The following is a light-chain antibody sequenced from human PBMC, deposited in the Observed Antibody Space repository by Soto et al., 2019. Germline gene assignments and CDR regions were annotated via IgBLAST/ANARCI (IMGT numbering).Light chain of an antibody. CDR2: GAS. V-gene: IGKV3-15*01. CDR3: QQYNNWPLT. J-gene: IGKJ4*01. CDR1: QSVRSN. Sequence: EIVMTQSPATLSVSPGAIATLSCRTSQSVRSNLAWYQQKPGQAPRLLISGASARTTGIPATFSGSVSGTDFTLTDSSLQSEDFAVYSCQQYNNWPLTFGGGTTVEIK.